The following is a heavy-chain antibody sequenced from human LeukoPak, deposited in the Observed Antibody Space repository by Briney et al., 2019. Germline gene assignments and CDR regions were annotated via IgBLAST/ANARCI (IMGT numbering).Heavy chain of an antibody. Sequence: GGSLRLSCAASGFTFSDYTMNWVRQAPGKGLEWVSYIGIGAGSTTIYYADSVKGRFTISRDNAKNSLYLQMNSLRAEDTAVYYCARRRCSSTSCFEDYWGQGTLVTVSS. CDR1: GFTFSDYT. V-gene: IGHV3-48*01. CDR3: ARRRCSSTSCFEDY. J-gene: IGHJ4*02. CDR2: IGIGAGSTTI. D-gene: IGHD2-2*01.